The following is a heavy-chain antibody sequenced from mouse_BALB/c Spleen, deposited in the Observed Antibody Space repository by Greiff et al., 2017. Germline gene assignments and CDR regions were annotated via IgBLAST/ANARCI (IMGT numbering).Heavy chain of an antibody. CDR2: IWSGGST. V-gene: IGHV2-2*02. J-gene: IGHJ4*01. Sequence: VQLQQSGPSLVQPSQSLSITCTVSGFSLTSYGVHWVRQSPGKGLEWLGVIWSGGSTDYNAAFISRLSISKDNSKSQVFFKMNSLQANDTAIYYCARKGDYYGYYAMDYWGQGTSVTVSS. CDR3: ARKGDYYGYYAMDY. D-gene: IGHD1-1*01. CDR1: GFSLTSYG.